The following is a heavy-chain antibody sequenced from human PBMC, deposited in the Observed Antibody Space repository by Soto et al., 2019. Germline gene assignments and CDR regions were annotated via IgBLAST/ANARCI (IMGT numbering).Heavy chain of an antibody. Sequence: GGSLRLSCAASGFTFSSYWMSWVRQAPGKGLEWVANIKQDGSEKYYVDSVKGRFTISRDNAKNSLYLQMNSLRAEDTAVYYCARDNGGYGSGSYDAFDIWGQGTMVTVSS. D-gene: IGHD3-10*01. CDR3: ARDNGGYGSGSYDAFDI. J-gene: IGHJ3*02. CDR2: IKQDGSEK. V-gene: IGHV3-7*01. CDR1: GFTFSSYW.